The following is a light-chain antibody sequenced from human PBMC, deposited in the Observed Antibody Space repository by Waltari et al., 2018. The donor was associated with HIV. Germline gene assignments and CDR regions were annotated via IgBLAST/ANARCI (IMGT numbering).Light chain of an antibody. J-gene: IGLJ1*01. CDR2: ENN. CDR1: SSNLGNDY. CDR3: GTWDSSLSAV. Sequence: QSVLTQPPSVSAAPGQKVTISCSGSSSNLGNDYVSWYQQLPGTAPKLPIYENNKRPSGIPDRFSGSKSGTSATLGITGLQTGDEADYYCGTWDSSLSAVFGTGTRVTVL. V-gene: IGLV1-51*02.